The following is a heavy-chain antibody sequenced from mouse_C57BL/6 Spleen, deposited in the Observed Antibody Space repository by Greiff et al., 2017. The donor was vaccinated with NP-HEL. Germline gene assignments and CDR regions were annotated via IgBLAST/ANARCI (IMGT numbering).Heavy chain of an antibody. Sequence: QVQLKQSGAELVRPGASVTLSCKASGYTFTDYEMHWVKQTPVHGLEWIGAIDPETGGTAYNQKFKGKAILTADKSSSTAYMELRSLTSEDSAVYYCTREGDYGSTYWGQGTTLTVSS. CDR2: IDPETGGT. J-gene: IGHJ2*01. D-gene: IGHD1-1*01. CDR3: TREGDYGSTY. CDR1: GYTFTDYE. V-gene: IGHV1-15*01.